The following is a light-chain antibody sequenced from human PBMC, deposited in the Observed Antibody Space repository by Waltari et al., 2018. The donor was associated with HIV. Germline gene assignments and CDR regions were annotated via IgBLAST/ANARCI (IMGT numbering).Light chain of an antibody. CDR1: SSDVGGSQY. CDR2: EVN. CDR3: NSYAGSNNWV. V-gene: IGLV2-8*01. Sequence: QSALTQPPSASGSPGQSVTISCTGTSSDVGGSQYVSWYQQHPGKAPKLMIYEVNTPPSWVPDRFPGCKFASTASLTVAGLQADDEADDDGNSYAGSNNWVVGGGTKLTVL. J-gene: IGLJ3*02.